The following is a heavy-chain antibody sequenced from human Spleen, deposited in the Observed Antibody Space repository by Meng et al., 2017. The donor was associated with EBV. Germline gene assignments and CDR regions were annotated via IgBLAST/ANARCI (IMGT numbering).Heavy chain of an antibody. CDR3: ARGCSSTNCNSDFDY. V-gene: IGHV4-34*01. CDR2: SDHTGGT. CDR1: GESFSDNY. J-gene: IGHJ4*02. Sequence: QVQLQQWGAGLLRPSETLSLTCAVSGESFSDNYWSWIRQSPGKGLEWIGESDHTGGTNYNPSLMSRVTISVDTSKNQFSLNLNSVTAADTAVYYCARGCSSTNCNSDFDYWGQGTLVTVSS. D-gene: IGHD2-2*01.